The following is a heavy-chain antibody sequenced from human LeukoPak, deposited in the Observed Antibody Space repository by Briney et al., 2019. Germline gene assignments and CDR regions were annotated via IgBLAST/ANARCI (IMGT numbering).Heavy chain of an antibody. V-gene: IGHV3-23*01. CDR1: EFTFTDYY. CDR3: AKPSVAYDFWSGYYTASYYFDY. D-gene: IGHD3-3*01. Sequence: RSGGSLRLSCAVSEFTFTDYYMSWVRQAPGKGLEWVSAISGSGGSTYYADSVKGRFTISRDNSKNTLYLQMNSLRAEDTAVYYCAKPSVAYDFWSGYYTASYYFDYWGQGTLVTVSS. J-gene: IGHJ4*02. CDR2: ISGSGGST.